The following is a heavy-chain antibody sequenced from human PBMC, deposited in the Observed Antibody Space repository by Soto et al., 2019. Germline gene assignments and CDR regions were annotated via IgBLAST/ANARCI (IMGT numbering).Heavy chain of an antibody. CDR1: GGSISSYY. CDR3: ARLRGSSSWYYFDY. J-gene: IGHJ4*02. Sequence: SETLSLTCTVSGGSISSYYWSWIRQPPGKGLEWIGYIYYSGSTNYNPSLKSRVTISVDTSKNQFSLKLSSVTAADTAVYYCARLRGSSSWYYFDYWGQGTLVTVSS. V-gene: IGHV4-59*01. D-gene: IGHD6-13*01. CDR2: IYYSGST.